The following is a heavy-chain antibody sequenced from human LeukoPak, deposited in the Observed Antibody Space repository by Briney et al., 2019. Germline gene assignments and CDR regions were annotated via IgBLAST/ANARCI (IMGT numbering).Heavy chain of an antibody. CDR3: AREKECSGWYDY. D-gene: IGHD6-19*01. J-gene: IGHJ4*02. CDR1: GYTFTGYY. V-gene: IGHV1-2*06. Sequence: ASVKVACKSSGYTFTGYYMHGVRQAPGQGLECMGRINPNSGGTNYAQKFQGRVTMTRDTSISTAYMELSRLRSDDTAVYYCAREKECSGWYDYWGQGTLVTVSS. CDR2: INPNSGGT.